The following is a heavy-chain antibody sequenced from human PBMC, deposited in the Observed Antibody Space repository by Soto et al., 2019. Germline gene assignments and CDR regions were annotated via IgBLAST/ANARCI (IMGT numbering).Heavy chain of an antibody. CDR1: GGSVSVYY. CDR3: ARGVGSSPPQY. V-gene: IGHV4-59*02. D-gene: IGHD1-26*01. CDR2: IYASGSP. Sequence: PSETLSLTCTIFGGSVSVYYWSWIRQSTGQGLEWIGYIYASGSPYYNPSLRSRVTISADTSKNQISLKLTSPTAADTAVYYCARGVGSSPPQYWGRGTLVTVSS. J-gene: IGHJ4*02.